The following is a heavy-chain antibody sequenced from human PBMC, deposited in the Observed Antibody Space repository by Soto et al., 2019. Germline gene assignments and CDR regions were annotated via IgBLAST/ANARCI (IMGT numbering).Heavy chain of an antibody. V-gene: IGHV3-74*01. CDR1: AFTFIDYY. CDR2: ISGDGGRT. J-gene: IGHJ4*02. D-gene: IGHD6-19*01. Sequence: EVQLVESGGDLVQPGGSLRLSCAASAFTFIDYYMHWVRHGPGKGPVWVSAISGDGGRTYYPGSVKGRFTISRDNAKSTVYLQMNSLRADDTAVYYCVRDFMKMAGIQWGQGTLVTVSS. CDR3: VRDFMKMAGIQ.